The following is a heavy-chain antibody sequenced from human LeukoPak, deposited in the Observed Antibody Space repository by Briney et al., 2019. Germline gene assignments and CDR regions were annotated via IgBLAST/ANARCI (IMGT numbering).Heavy chain of an antibody. CDR3: ARCRPGSSSWYGPPPIDY. CDR2: ISSSDSTI. J-gene: IGHJ4*02. CDR1: GFTFNDYY. V-gene: IGHV3-11*01. Sequence: GGSLRLSCAASGFTFNDYYMNWIRQAPGKGLEWISYISSSDSTIYYADSVKGRFTISRDNAKNSLYLQMNSLRAEDTAVYYCARCRPGSSSWYGPPPIDYWGQGTLVTVSS. D-gene: IGHD6-13*01.